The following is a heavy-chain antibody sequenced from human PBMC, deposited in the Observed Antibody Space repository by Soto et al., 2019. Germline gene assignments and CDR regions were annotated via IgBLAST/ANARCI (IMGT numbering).Heavy chain of an antibody. J-gene: IGHJ6*02. CDR1: GGAVSCYY. Sequence: SEALSLTCAVYGGAVSCYYWSWIRQAPGKGLEWTGEINHSGSTNYNPSLKSRVTISVGTSKNQFSLKLSSVTAADTAVYYCARGFTHSGYDYGVPRYYYYGMDVWGQGTTVT. CDR3: ARGFTHSGYDYGVPRYYYYGMDV. CDR2: INHSGST. V-gene: IGHV4-34*01. D-gene: IGHD5-12*01.